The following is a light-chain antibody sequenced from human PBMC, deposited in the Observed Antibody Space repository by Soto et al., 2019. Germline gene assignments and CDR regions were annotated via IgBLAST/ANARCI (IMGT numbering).Light chain of an antibody. V-gene: IGKV1-39*01. Sequence: DIQMTQSPSSLSASVGDGVTITCRASQSITNFLNWYQQKPGKAPKLLIYTTSILQSGVPSRFSGSGSGTDFTLTISSLQPEDFVTYYCQQTYSTPLAFGGGTKVEI. CDR3: QQTYSTPLA. CDR2: TTS. CDR1: QSITNF. J-gene: IGKJ4*01.